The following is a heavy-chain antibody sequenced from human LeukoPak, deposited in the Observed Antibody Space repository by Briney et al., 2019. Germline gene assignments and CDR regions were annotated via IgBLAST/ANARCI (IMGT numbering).Heavy chain of an antibody. CDR2: VSGGGGDT. V-gene: IGHV3-23*01. Sequence: QSGGSLRLSCAASGFTFSSYAMSWVRQAPGKGLEWVSGVSGGGGDTYYAESAKGRFTISRDNSKNTLYLQMNSLRAEDTAVYYCAKMAYYDTRGYFGYWGQGTLVTVSS. CDR3: AKMAYYDTRGYFGY. CDR1: GFTFSSYA. D-gene: IGHD3-22*01. J-gene: IGHJ4*02.